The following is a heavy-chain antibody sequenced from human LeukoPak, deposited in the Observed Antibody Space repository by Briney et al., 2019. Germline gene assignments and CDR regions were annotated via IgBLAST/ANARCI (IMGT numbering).Heavy chain of an antibody. CDR2: ITWDGGST. CDR3: AKDRAARGRGNYFYMDV. V-gene: IGHV3-43D*03. Sequence: GGSLRLSCAASGFTFDYYAMHWVRQASGKGLEWVSHITWDGGSTHYADSVEGRFTISRDNRENSLYLQMNSLRPEDTALYYCAKDRAARGRGNYFYMDVWGKGTTVTVSS. D-gene: IGHD2/OR15-2a*01. CDR1: GFTFDYYA. J-gene: IGHJ6*03.